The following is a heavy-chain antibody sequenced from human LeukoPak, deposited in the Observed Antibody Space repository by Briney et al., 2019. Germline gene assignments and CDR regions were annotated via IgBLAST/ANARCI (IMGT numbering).Heavy chain of an antibody. CDR1: GFIFSDSA. D-gene: IGHD2-2*01. Sequence: GGSLKLSCAASGFIFSDSAMHWVRQASGRGLEWVGRIRSKANSYATAYAASVKGRFTISRDDSKNTAYLQMNSLKTEDTAVYFCIWGGGPAAISGFDYWGQGTLVTVSS. CDR2: IRSKANSYAT. V-gene: IGHV3-73*01. J-gene: IGHJ4*02. CDR3: IWGGGPAAISGFDY.